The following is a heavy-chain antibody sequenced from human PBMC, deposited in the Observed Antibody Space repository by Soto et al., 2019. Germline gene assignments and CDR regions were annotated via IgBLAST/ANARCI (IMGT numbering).Heavy chain of an antibody. CDR1: GFTFSSYG. D-gene: IGHD3-3*01. V-gene: IGHV3-33*01. J-gene: IGHJ6*02. CDR3: ASTIFGVVIPQPTYYYYGMDV. CDR2: IWYDGSNK. Sequence: GGSLRLSCAASGFTFSSYGMHWVRQAPGKGLEWVAVIWYDGSNKYYADSVKGRFTISRDNSKNTLYLQMNSLRAEDTAVYYCASTIFGVVIPQPTYYYYGMDVWGQGTTVTVSS.